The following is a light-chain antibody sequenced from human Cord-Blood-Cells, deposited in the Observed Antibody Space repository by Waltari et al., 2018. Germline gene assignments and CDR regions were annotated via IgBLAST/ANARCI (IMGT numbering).Light chain of an antibody. CDR2: DSS. Sequence: EVVLTQSTATLSSSRGERATRAFRVSQSVSSYVAWYQQKPGKAPRLLSYDSSNRAPGIPARFSGSGSGTDFTLTISSLEPEDFAVYYCQQRSNWPPLTCGGGTKVEIK. CDR1: QSVSSY. V-gene: IGKV3-11*01. CDR3: QQRSNWPPLT. J-gene: IGKJ4*01.